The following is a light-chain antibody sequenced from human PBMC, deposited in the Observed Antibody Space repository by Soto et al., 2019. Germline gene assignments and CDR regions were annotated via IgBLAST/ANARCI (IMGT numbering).Light chain of an antibody. Sequence: QSALTQPPSASGSPGQSVTISCTGTSSDVGGYNYVSWYQQHPGKVPKLMIYEVNKRPSGVLDRFSGSKSGNTASLTVSGLQGEDEADYYCSSYGGSNNLIFGGGTKLTVL. J-gene: IGLJ2*01. CDR2: EVN. CDR1: SSDVGGYNY. CDR3: SSYGGSNNLI. V-gene: IGLV2-8*01.